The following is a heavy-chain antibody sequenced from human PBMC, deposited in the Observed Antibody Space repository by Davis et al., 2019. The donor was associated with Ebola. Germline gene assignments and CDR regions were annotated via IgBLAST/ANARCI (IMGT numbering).Heavy chain of an antibody. CDR1: GYTFTGYY. CDR3: ARGVYYGMDV. Sequence: ASVNVSCKASGYTFTGYYMHWVRQAPGQGLEWMERINPNSGGTNYAQNFQGRVTMTRDTSISTAYMELSRLRSDDTAVYSCARGVYYGMDVWGKGTTVTVSS. V-gene: IGHV1-2*06. J-gene: IGHJ6*04. CDR2: INPNSGGT.